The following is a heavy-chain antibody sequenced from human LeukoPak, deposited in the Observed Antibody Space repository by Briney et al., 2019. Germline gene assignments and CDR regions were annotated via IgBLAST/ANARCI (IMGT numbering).Heavy chain of an antibody. D-gene: IGHD6-13*01. Sequence: ASVKVSCKASGYTFTGYYMHWLRQAPGQGLEWMGWINPNSGGTNYAQKFQGRVTMTRDTSISTAYMELSRLRSDDTAVYYCAGGPAAGTSFGYFDYWGQGTLVTVSS. CDR3: AGGPAAGTSFGYFDY. J-gene: IGHJ4*02. CDR1: GYTFTGYY. V-gene: IGHV1-2*02. CDR2: INPNSGGT.